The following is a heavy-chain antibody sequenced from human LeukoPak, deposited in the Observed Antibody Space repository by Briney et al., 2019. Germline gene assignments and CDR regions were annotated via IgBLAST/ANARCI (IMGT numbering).Heavy chain of an antibody. V-gene: IGHV3-30*04. D-gene: IGHD2-2*01. Sequence: GRSLRLSCAASGFTFSSYAMHWVRQAPGKGLEWVAVISYDGSNKYYADSVKGRFTISRDNSKNTLYLQMNSLRAEDMAVYYCASLSTSSGQQFDYWGQGTLVTVSS. CDR2: ISYDGSNK. CDR3: ASLSTSSGQQFDY. J-gene: IGHJ4*02. CDR1: GFTFSSYA.